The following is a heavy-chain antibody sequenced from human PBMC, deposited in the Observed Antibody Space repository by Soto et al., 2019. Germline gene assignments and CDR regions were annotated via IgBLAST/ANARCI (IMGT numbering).Heavy chain of an antibody. CDR1: GGSVSSGSSY. CDR2: IYYSGST. CDR3: ASGSSWYNFNY. J-gene: IGHJ4*02. D-gene: IGHD6-13*01. Sequence: PSETLSLTCTVSGGSVSSGSSYWSWIRQPPGKGLEWIGYIYYSGSTNYNPSLKSRVTISVDTSKNQFSLKLSSVTAADTAVYYCASGSSWYNFNYWGQGTLVTVSS. V-gene: IGHV4-61*01.